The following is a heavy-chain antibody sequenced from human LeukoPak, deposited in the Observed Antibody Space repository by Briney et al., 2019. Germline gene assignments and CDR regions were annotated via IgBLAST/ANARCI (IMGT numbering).Heavy chain of an antibody. CDR3: TTDYLYYYYGLAV. J-gene: IGHJ6*02. CDR1: GFTSSNVC. V-gene: IGHV3-15*01. CDR2: IKTKADGGTT. Sequence: GGSLTLSCAASGFTSSNVCMSWVRQAPGKGLEWVGRIKTKADGGTTDYAAPVKGRFTISRDDSKNTLYLQMFSLNTEDTAVYYCTTDYLYYYYGLAVWGQGTTVTVSS.